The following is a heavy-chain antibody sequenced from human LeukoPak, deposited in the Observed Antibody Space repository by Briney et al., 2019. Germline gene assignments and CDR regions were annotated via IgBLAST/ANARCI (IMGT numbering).Heavy chain of an antibody. Sequence: SVKVSRKASGGTFSSYAISWVRQAPGQGREWMGGITPIFGTANYAQKFQGRVTITADESTSTAYMELSSLRSEDTAVYYCARAKWELVRGVNWFDPWGQGTLVTVSS. CDR3: ARAKWELVRGVNWFDP. V-gene: IGHV1-69*01. D-gene: IGHD1-26*01. CDR1: GGTFSSYA. CDR2: ITPIFGTA. J-gene: IGHJ5*02.